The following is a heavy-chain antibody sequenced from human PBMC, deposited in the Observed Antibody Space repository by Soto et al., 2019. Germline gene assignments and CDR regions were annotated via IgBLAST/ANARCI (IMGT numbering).Heavy chain of an antibody. J-gene: IGHJ5*02. D-gene: IGHD3-22*01. CDR2: IQQDVSGT. CDR3: AKDPNDSSGSINWFDP. V-gene: IGHV3-7*01. CDR1: GFTFSSYW. Sequence: EVQLVESGGGLVQPGGSLRLSCAASGFTFSSYWMSWVRQAPGKGLEWVANIQQDVSGTYYVDSVKGRFTISRDNSKNTLYLQMDSLTTEDTAVYYCAKDPNDSSGSINWFDPWGQGTLVTVSS.